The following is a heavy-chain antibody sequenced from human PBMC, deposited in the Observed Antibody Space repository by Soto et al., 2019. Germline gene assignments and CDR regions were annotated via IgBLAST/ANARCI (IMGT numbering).Heavy chain of an antibody. V-gene: IGHV4-59*01. D-gene: IGHD5-18*01. Sequence: SETLSLTCTVSGGSISNFYWSWIRQPPGKGLEWMGYISYSGSTNYNPSLKSRITISVDTSKNQFSLKLTSVTAADAAVYYCARDLRGYSYGYDAFDIWGRGTMVTVSS. CDR1: GGSISNFY. CDR2: ISYSGST. J-gene: IGHJ3*02. CDR3: ARDLRGYSYGYDAFDI.